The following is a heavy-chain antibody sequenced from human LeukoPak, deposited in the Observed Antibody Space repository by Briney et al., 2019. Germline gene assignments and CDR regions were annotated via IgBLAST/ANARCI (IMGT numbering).Heavy chain of an antibody. CDR2: FYDSGDF. CDR1: GGSISGHH. CDR3: ARLLRPGGRKGDAFDI. J-gene: IGHJ3*02. V-gene: IGHV4-59*08. D-gene: IGHD1-26*01. Sequence: SQTLSLTCTVSGGSISGHHWTWIRQPPGTGLEWIGYFYDSGDFNYNPSLRSRVTIWMDMSNNQFSLTMSSVTAADTAMYYCARLLRPGGRKGDAFDIWGQGTLVTVSS.